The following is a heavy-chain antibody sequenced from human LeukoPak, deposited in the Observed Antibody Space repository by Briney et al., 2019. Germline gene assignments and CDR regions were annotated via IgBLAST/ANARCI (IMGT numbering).Heavy chain of an antibody. CDR3: AKDAKYVFFDY. CDR1: AFTFSSYV. D-gene: IGHD4/OR15-4a*01. V-gene: IGHV3-23*01. J-gene: IGHJ4*02. Sequence: GGSLRLSCAASAFTFSSYVMSWVRQAPGKGLEWVSAISGSGGSTYYADSVKGRFTVSRDNSKNTLYLQMNSLRAEDTAVYYCAKDAKYVFFDYWGQGTLVTVSS. CDR2: ISGSGGST.